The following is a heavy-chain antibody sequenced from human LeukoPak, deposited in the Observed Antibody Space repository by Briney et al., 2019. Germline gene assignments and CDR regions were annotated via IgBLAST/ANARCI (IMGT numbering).Heavy chain of an antibody. CDR2: INHSGST. D-gene: IGHD1-26*01. CDR3: ARRQREAFDY. Sequence: KPSETLSLTCAVYGGSFSGYYWSWIRQPPGKGLEWIGEINHSGSTNYNPSLKSRVTTSVDTSKNQFSLKLSSVTAADTAVYYCARRQREAFDYWGQGTLVTVSS. CDR1: GGSFSGYY. V-gene: IGHV4-34*01. J-gene: IGHJ4*02.